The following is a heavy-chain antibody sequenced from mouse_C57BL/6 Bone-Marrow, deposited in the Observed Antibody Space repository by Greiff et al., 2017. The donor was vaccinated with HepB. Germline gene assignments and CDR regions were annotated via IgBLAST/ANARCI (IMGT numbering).Heavy chain of an antibody. CDR3: ASASYYYGSSPYAMDY. CDR1: GFSINSDCY. Sequence: EVKLLESGPSLVRPSQTLSLTCTVTGFSINSDCYWIWIRQFPGNKLEYIGYTFYSGITYYNPSLESRTYITRDTSKNQFSLQLSSVTTEDTATYYCASASYYYGSSPYAMDYWGQGTSVTVSS. CDR2: TFYSGIT. V-gene: IGHV3-3*01. D-gene: IGHD1-1*01. J-gene: IGHJ4*01.